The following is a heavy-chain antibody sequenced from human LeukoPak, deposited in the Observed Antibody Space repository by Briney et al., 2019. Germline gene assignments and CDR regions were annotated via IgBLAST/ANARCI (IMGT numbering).Heavy chain of an antibody. D-gene: IGHD3-22*01. J-gene: IGHJ4*02. Sequence: SGPTLVKPTQTLTLTCTFSGFSFSTSGLCVTWIRQPPGKGLEWIGYIYYSGSTNYNPSLKSRVTISLDTSKNQFSLKLTSVTAADTAVYFCARPLYDSNNYYILYYWGQGTLVTVSS. CDR1: GFSFSTSGLC. CDR3: ARPLYDSNNYYILYY. V-gene: IGHV4-61*08. CDR2: IYYSGST.